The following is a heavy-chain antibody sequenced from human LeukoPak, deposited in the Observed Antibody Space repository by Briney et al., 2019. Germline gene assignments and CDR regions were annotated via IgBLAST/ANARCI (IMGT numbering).Heavy chain of an antibody. CDR2: MNPNSGNT. D-gene: IGHD3-22*01. CDR3: ARGRRGKTYYYDSSGYYFDY. Sequence: ASVKVSCKASGYTFTSYDINWVRQATGQGLEWMGWMNPNSGNTGYAQKFQGRVTMTRNTSISTAYMELSSLRSEDTAVYYCARGRRGKTYYYDSSGYYFDYWGQGTLVTVSS. V-gene: IGHV1-8*01. CDR1: GYTFTSYD. J-gene: IGHJ4*02.